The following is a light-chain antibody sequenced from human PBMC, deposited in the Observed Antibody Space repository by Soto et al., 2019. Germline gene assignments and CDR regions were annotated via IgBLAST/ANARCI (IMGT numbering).Light chain of an antibody. CDR3: QQYDNWLT. V-gene: IGKV3-20*01. J-gene: IGKJ4*01. Sequence: EIVLTQSPDTLSLSPGERATLSCRTSQSVSSNYLAWYQQKPAQAPRLLIYGASSRATGIPDRFSGSGSGTEFTLTISSLQSEDFAIYYCQQYDNWLTFGGGTKVDIK. CDR2: GAS. CDR1: QSVSSNY.